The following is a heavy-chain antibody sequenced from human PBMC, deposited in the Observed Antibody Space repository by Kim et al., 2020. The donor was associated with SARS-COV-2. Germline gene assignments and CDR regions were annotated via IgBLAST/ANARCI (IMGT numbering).Heavy chain of an antibody. CDR1: GFTFSSYA. J-gene: IGHJ5*02. Sequence: GGSLRLSCAASGFTFSSYAMHWVRQAPGKGLEWVAVISYDGSNKYYADSVKGRFTISRDNSKNTLYLQMNSLRAEDTAVYYCARDVQSIAAAGGWFDPWGQGTLVTVSS. CDR3: ARDVQSIAAAGGWFDP. CDR2: ISYDGSNK. D-gene: IGHD6-13*01. V-gene: IGHV3-30*04.